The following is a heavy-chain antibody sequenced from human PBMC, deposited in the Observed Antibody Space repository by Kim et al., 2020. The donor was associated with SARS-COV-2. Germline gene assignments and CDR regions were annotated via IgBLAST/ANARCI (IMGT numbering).Heavy chain of an antibody. D-gene: IGHD2-15*01. J-gene: IGHJ4*02. CDR3: TRARMHFDY. CDR2: WYN. V-gene: IGHV6-1*01. Sequence: WYNDYAVSVNSRITINPDTSKNQFSLQLNSVTPEDTAVYYCTRARMHFDYWGQGTLVTVSS.